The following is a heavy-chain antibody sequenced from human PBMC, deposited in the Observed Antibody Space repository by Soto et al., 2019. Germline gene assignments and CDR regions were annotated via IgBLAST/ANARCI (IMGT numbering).Heavy chain of an antibody. D-gene: IGHD3-3*01. CDR2: INPNSGGT. Sequence: ASVKVSCKASGYTFTGYYMHWVRQAPGQGLEWMGWINPNSGGTNYAQKFQGWVTMTRDTSISTAYMELSRLRSDDTAVYYCARFFWSGNLYGVDVWGQGTTVTVSS. V-gene: IGHV1-2*04. CDR1: GYTFTGYY. CDR3: ARFFWSGNLYGVDV. J-gene: IGHJ6*02.